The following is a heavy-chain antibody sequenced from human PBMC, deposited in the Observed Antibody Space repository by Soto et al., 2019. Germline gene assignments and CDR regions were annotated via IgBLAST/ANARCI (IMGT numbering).Heavy chain of an antibody. CDR2: IRGSDEST. CDR1: GFTFNNYA. V-gene: IGHV3-23*01. CDR3: AKVGPYTGRDY. D-gene: IGHD2-2*02. Sequence: PGGSLRLSCAASGFTFNNYAMTWVRQAPGKGLEWVATIRGSDESTYSADSVKGRFTVSRDNSKDTLYLQMISLRAEDTAVYYCAKVGPYTGRDYWGQGTLVTVSS. J-gene: IGHJ4*02.